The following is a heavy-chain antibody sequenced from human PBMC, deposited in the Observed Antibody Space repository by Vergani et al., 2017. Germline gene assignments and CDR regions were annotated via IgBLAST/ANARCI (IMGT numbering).Heavy chain of an antibody. CDR3: ARGEKRLLGSFYI. CDR2: INHSGST. Sequence: QVQLQQWGAGLLKPSETLSLTCAVYGGSFSGYYWSWIRQPPGKGLEWIGDINHSGSTNYNPSLKSRVTISVDTSKNQFSLKLSSVTAADTAVYYCARGEKRLLGSFYIWGQGTMVTVFS. CDR1: GGSFSGYY. D-gene: IGHD3-22*01. J-gene: IGHJ3*02. V-gene: IGHV4-34*01.